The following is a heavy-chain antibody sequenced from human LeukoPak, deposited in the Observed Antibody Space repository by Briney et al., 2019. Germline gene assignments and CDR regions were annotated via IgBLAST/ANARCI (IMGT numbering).Heavy chain of an antibody. J-gene: IGHJ4*02. CDR3: AKDLRPWAAAVFVY. CDR1: GFTFSSYG. CDR2: ISYDGSNK. Sequence: GRSLRLSCAASGFTFSSYGMPWVRQAPGKGLEWVAVISYDGSNKYYADSVKGRFTISRDNSKNTLYLQMNSLRAEDTAVYYCAKDLRPWAAAVFVYWGQGTLVTVSS. V-gene: IGHV3-30*18. D-gene: IGHD6-13*01.